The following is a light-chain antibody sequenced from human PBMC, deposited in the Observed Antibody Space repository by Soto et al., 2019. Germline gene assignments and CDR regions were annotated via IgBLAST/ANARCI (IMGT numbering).Light chain of an antibody. Sequence: EVVLTQSPGTLSLSPGERLTLSCRASQSVASSYLAWYQQKPGRAPRLLFYSASTRATGIPARFSGSGSGTEFTLTISSLLSEDFAVYSCQQYNNSPLTFGGGTKVEIK. CDR1: QSVASSY. CDR2: SAS. J-gene: IGKJ4*01. V-gene: IGKV3D-15*01. CDR3: QQYNNSPLT.